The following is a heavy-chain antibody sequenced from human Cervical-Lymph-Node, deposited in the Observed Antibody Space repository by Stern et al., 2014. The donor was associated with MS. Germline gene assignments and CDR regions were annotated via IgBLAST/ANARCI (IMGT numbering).Heavy chain of an antibody. Sequence: EVQLVESVGGLVQPGGSVTLSCAASGFSFSASAMHWVRQSSVNGLEWIGRIRSKTNNYATSYTASLKGRFTISRYDSKSTAYLHMTSLKTEDTAVYFCTNTGSYYHSDGNYYAGAFDIWGQGTMVTVSS. D-gene: IGHD3-22*01. CDR2: IRSKTNNYAT. V-gene: IGHV3-73*01. J-gene: IGHJ3*02. CDR1: GFSFSASA. CDR3: TNTGSYYHSDGNYYAGAFDI.